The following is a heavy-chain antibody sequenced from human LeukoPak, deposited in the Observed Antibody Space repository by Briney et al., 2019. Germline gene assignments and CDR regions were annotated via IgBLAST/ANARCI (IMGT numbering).Heavy chain of an antibody. J-gene: IGHJ3*02. CDR3: ARDSRQDYYDSSGYLWFAFDI. D-gene: IGHD3-22*01. Sequence: GGSLRLSCAASGFTVSNNYMSWVRQAPGKGLEWVSVIYSGGSTYYADSVKGRFTISRDNSKNTLYLQMNSLRAEDTAVYYCARDSRQDYYDSSGYLWFAFDIWGQGAMVTVSS. CDR2: IYSGGST. V-gene: IGHV3-53*01. CDR1: GFTVSNNY.